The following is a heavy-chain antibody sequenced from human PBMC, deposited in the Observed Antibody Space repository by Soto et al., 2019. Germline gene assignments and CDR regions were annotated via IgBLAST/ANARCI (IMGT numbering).Heavy chain of an antibody. CDR2: IKSKTDGGTT. CDR3: AADRCLNGVYYLGWW. J-gene: IGHJ4*02. V-gene: IGHV3-15*07. Sequence: EVQLVESGGGLIKPGESLRLSCAASGVTFSNAWMNRVRQAPGKGLEWVGRIKSKTDGGTTDYAAPVKGRFTISRDDSKNTLYLQMNSLKSEDTAVYYCAADRCLNGVYYLGWWWGQGTLVTVSS. CDR1: GVTFSNAW. D-gene: IGHD2-8*01.